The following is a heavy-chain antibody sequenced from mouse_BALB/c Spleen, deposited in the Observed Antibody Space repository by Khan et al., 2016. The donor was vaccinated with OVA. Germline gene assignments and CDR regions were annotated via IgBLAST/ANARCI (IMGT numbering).Heavy chain of an antibody. CDR2: IWGDEST. CDR1: GFSLTTYG. Sequence: QVQLKQSGPGLVAPSQSLSITCTVSGFSLTTYGVSWVRQPPGKGLEWLGVIWGDESTNYHSALISRLSVSKDNSKSQVFLKLKSLQIEDTATYYYAIFYYGRIDYYAVDHWGQGTSVTVSS. D-gene: IGHD1-1*01. V-gene: IGHV2-3*01. J-gene: IGHJ4*01. CDR3: AIFYYGRIDYYAVDH.